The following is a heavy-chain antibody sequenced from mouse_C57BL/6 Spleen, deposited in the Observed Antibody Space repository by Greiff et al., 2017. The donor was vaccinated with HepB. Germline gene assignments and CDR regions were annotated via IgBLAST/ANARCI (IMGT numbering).Heavy chain of an antibody. V-gene: IGHV1-81*01. CDR1: GYTFTSYG. CDR2: IYPRSGNT. Sequence: VKLVESGAELARPGASVKLSCKASGYTFTSYGISWVKQRTGQGLEWIGEIYPRSGNTYYNEKFKGKATLTADKSSSTAYMELRSLTSEDSAVYFCARFYGYDVDYAMDYWGQGTSVTVSS. D-gene: IGHD2-2*01. J-gene: IGHJ4*01. CDR3: ARFYGYDVDYAMDY.